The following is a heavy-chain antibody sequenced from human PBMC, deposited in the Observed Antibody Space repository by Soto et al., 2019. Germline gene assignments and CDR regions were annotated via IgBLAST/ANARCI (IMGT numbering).Heavy chain of an antibody. Sequence: SETLSLTCTVSGGSIISSNYYWGWIRQPPGKGLEWIGSLYYSGSTYYNPSLKSRVTTSVDTSKNQFSLKLSSVTAADTAVYFCARLQPETGTLAWGPKRTASNLYYMDVWGQGTTVTVSS. CDR2: LYYSGST. J-gene: IGHJ6*03. CDR1: GGSIISSNYY. D-gene: IGHD1-7*01. V-gene: IGHV4-39*07. CDR3: ARLQPETGTLAWGPKRTASNLYYMDV.